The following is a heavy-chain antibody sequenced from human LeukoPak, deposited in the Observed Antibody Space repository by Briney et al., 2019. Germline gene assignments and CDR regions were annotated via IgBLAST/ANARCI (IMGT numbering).Heavy chain of an antibody. CDR1: GFTFSSYG. Sequence: GGSLRLSCAASGFTFSSYGMHWVRQAPGKGLEWVAFIRYDGSNKYYADSVKGRFTISRDNSKNTLYLQMNSLRAEDTAVYYCAKGRGYSYGYVENWGQGTLVTVSS. D-gene: IGHD5-18*01. CDR2: IRYDGSNK. V-gene: IGHV3-30*02. J-gene: IGHJ4*02. CDR3: AKGRGYSYGYVEN.